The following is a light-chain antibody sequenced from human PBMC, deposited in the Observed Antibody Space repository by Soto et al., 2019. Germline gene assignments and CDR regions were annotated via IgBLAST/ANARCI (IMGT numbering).Light chain of an antibody. V-gene: IGKV3-20*01. CDR1: QRVSSSY. Sequence: EIVLTQSPGTLSLSPGERATLSCRASQRVSSSYLAWYQQKPGQAPRLLIYGVSRRATGIPDRFSGSGSGTDFTLNISRLEPEDFAVYYCQQYGSSPWTFGQGTKVEIK. CDR3: QQYGSSPWT. CDR2: GVS. J-gene: IGKJ1*01.